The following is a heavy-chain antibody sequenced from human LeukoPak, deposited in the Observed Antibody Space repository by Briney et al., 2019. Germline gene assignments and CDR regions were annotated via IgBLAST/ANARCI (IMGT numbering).Heavy chain of an antibody. CDR2: IIPIFGTA. CDR1: GYTFNNFG. CDR3: ATNPREGDYFDY. D-gene: IGHD1-26*01. V-gene: IGHV1-69*06. Sequence: ASVKVSCKTDGYTFNNFGISWVRQAPGQGLEWMGGIIPIFGTANYAQKFQGRVTITADKSTSTAYMELSSLRSEDTAVYYCATNPREGDYFDYWGQGTLVTVSS. J-gene: IGHJ4*02.